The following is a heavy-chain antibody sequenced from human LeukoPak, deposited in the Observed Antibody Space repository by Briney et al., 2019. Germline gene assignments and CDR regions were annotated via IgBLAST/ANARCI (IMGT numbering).Heavy chain of an antibody. Sequence: PSETLSLTCAVYGGSFSGYYWSWIRQPLGKGLEWIGEINHSGSTNYSPSLKSRVTISLDTSKNQFSLKLSSVTAADTAVYYCARAPGRPAAVFDYWGQGTLVTVSS. D-gene: IGHD2-2*01. J-gene: IGHJ4*02. V-gene: IGHV4-34*01. CDR1: GGSFSGYY. CDR3: ARAPGRPAAVFDY. CDR2: INHSGST.